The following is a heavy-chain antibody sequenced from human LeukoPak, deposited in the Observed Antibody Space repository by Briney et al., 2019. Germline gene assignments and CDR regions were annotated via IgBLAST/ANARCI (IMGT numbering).Heavy chain of an antibody. Sequence: PGGSLRLSCEASGFTFSSYGMSWVRQAPGKGLEWVSYISSSGNTISYADSVKGRFTISRDNAKNSLYLQVISLRAEDTAVYYCARGPSIAARYDAFDIWGQGTMVTVSS. V-gene: IGHV3-48*04. CDR1: GFTFSSYG. CDR3: ARGPSIAARYDAFDI. CDR2: ISSSGNTI. D-gene: IGHD6-6*01. J-gene: IGHJ3*02.